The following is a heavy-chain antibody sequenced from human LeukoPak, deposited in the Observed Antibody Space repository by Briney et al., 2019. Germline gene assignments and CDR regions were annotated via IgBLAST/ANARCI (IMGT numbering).Heavy chain of an antibody. Sequence: PGGSLRLSCAASGFTFSSHNMNWVRQAPMKGLEWVSSIGTDGSYIYYADSVQGRFTISRDNAKNTLYLQMNSLRAEDTAVYFCARVRSSSWFDYWGQGTLVTVSS. CDR3: ARVRSSSWFDY. D-gene: IGHD6-13*01. V-gene: IGHV3-21*01. J-gene: IGHJ4*02. CDR1: GFTFSSHN. CDR2: IGTDGSYI.